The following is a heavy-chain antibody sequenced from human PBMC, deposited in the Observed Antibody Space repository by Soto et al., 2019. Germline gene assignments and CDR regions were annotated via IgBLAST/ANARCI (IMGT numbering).Heavy chain of an antibody. V-gene: IGHV1-3*01. CDR2: INGGNGYT. D-gene: IGHD6-19*01. CDR3: ARGAVRFEEALLPDY. J-gene: IGHJ4*02. CDR1: GYSFTTHA. Sequence: HVHLVQSGAEVKRPGASVKVACKASGYSFTTHALHWVRQAPGQSLQWLGWINGGNGYTRYSQDFQGRVSFARDSSSSTAYMELRSLRLEDTAVYYCARGAVRFEEALLPDYWGQGSLITVSS.